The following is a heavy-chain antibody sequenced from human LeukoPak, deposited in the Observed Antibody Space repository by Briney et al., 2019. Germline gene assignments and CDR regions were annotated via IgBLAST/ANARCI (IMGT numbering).Heavy chain of an antibody. D-gene: IGHD3-22*01. J-gene: IGHJ1*01. Sequence: GGSLRLSCAASGFTFGSYAMSWVRQAPGKGLEWVSCITPNADRTSYADSVEGGFTFSRDNTRNPLSMQMNTLRDEDTALYYCAIMHGYYDGSGYWVQWGQGTLVTVSS. V-gene: IGHV3-23*01. CDR2: ITPNADRT. CDR3: AIMHGYYDGSGYWVQ. CDR1: GFTFGSYA.